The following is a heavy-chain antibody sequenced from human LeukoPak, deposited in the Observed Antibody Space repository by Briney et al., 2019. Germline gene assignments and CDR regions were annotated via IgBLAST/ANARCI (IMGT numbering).Heavy chain of an antibody. D-gene: IGHD5-24*01. V-gene: IGHV1-8*03. CDR2: MNPNSGNT. CDR3: ARAGQRWLQSGNSFDY. Sequence: AVKVSCKASGYTFTSYDINWVRQATGQGLEWMGWMNPNSGNTGYAQKFQGRVTITRNTSISTAYMELSSLRSEDTAVYYCARAGQRWLQSGNSFDYWGQGTLVTVSS. J-gene: IGHJ4*02. CDR1: GYTFTSYD.